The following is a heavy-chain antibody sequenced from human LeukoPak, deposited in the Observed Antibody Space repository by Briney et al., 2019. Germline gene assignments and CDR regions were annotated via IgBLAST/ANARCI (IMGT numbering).Heavy chain of an antibody. CDR2: ITPNSGGT. CDR1: GYTFTGYY. Sequence: GASVKVSCKASGYTFTGYYLHWVRQAPGQGLEWMGWITPNSGGTSYAQRFQGRVTMTRDTSIITAYMELSRLTSDDTAVYYCARGLWLRSSGYDYLDYWGQGTLVTVSS. V-gene: IGHV1-2*02. D-gene: IGHD5-12*01. J-gene: IGHJ4*02. CDR3: ARGLWLRSSGYDYLDY.